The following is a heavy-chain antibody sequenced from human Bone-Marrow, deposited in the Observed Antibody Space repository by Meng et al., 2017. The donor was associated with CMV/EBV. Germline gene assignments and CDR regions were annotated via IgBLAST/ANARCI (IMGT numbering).Heavy chain of an antibody. D-gene: IGHD4-17*01. V-gene: IGHV3-11*01. CDR1: GFTFSDYY. J-gene: IGHJ4*02. Sequence: GESLKISCAASGFTFSDYYMSWIRQAPGKGLEWVSYISSSGSTIYYADSVKGRFTISRDNAKNSLYLQMNSLRAEDTAVYYCAKDAARVYSTVIHYWGQGTLVTVSS. CDR3: AKDAARVYSTVIHY. CDR2: ISSSGSTI.